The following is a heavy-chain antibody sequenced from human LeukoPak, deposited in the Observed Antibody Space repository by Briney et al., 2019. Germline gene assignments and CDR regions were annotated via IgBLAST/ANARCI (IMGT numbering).Heavy chain of an antibody. CDR3: ARLNGQWLNDAFDI. CDR1: GGSISSSSYY. CDR2: IYYSGST. J-gene: IGHJ3*02. D-gene: IGHD6-19*01. V-gene: IGHV4-39*01. Sequence: PSETLSLTCTVSGGSISSSSYYWGWIRQPPGKGLEWIGSIYYSGSTYYNPSLKGRVTISVDTSKNQFSLKLSSVTAADTAVYYCARLNGQWLNDAFDIWGQGTMVTVSS.